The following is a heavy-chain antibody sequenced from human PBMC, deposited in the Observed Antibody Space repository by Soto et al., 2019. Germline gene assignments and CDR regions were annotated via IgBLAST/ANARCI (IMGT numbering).Heavy chain of an antibody. Sequence: GGSLRLSCAASGFIFSSYWMSWVRQAPGKGLEWVANIKQDGSEKYYVDSVKGRFTISRDNAKNSLYLQMNSLRAEDTAVYYCATDRSGGPIVVPWFDPWGQGTLVTVSS. CDR1: GFIFSSYW. J-gene: IGHJ5*02. CDR3: ATDRSGGPIVVPWFDP. D-gene: IGHD2-15*01. V-gene: IGHV3-7*01. CDR2: IKQDGSEK.